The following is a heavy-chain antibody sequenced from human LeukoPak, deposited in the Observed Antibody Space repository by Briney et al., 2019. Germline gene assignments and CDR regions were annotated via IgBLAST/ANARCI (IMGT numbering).Heavy chain of an antibody. CDR1: GFTFSSYS. CDR3: ARVYRRYFDY. Sequence: PGGSLRLSCAASGFTFSSYSMNWVRQAPGKGPEWVSSISTAGNTMYYADSVKGRFTISRDNAKNLLYLQMNSLRAEDTAVYYCARVYRRYFDYWGQGTLVTVSS. D-gene: IGHD1-14*01. J-gene: IGHJ4*02. V-gene: IGHV3-48*04. CDR2: ISTAGNTM.